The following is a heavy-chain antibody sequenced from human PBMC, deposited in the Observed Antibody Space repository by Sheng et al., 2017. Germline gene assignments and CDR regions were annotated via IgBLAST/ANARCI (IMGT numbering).Heavy chain of an antibody. CDR2: IHTNGNT. J-gene: IGHJ4*02. D-gene: IGHD3-10*01. V-gene: IGHV3-66*01. CDR1: GFSFGAHY. Sequence: EVQLVESGGGLVQPGGSLRLSCAASGFSFGAHYMDWVRQAPGMGLEWLSLIHTNGNTYYTDSVKGRFTISRDISKNTLYLQMNSLRAEDTALYYCARDHEGRPFDDWGQGTLVTVSS. CDR3: ARDHEGRPFDD.